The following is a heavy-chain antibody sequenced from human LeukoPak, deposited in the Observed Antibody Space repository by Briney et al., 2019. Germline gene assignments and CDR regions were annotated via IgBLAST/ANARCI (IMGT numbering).Heavy chain of an antibody. CDR3: ARSSGWPYYYYGMDV. Sequence: SETLSLTCTVSGGSISSYYWSWIRQSPGKGLEWIGYIYYSGSTNYNPSLKSRVTISVDTSKNQFSLKLSSVTAADTAVYYCARSSGWPYYYYGMDVWGQGTTVTVSS. V-gene: IGHV4-59*01. J-gene: IGHJ6*02. D-gene: IGHD6-19*01. CDR1: GGSISSYY. CDR2: IYYSGST.